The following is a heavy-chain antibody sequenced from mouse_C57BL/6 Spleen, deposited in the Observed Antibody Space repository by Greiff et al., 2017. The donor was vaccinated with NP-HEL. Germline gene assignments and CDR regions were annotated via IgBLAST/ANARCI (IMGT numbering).Heavy chain of an antibody. J-gene: IGHJ3*01. D-gene: IGHD2-3*01. CDR1: GYTFTSYG. Sequence: QVQLKESGAELARPGASVKLSCKASGYTFTSYGISWVKQRTGQGLEWIGEIYPRSGNTYYNEKFKGKATLTADKSSSTAYMELRSLTSEDSAVYFCARGDGYSFAYWGQGTLVTVSA. CDR2: IYPRSGNT. CDR3: ARGDGYSFAY. V-gene: IGHV1-81*01.